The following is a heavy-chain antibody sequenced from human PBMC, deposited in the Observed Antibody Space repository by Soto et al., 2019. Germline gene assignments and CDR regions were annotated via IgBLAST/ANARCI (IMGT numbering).Heavy chain of an antibody. Sequence: QVQLVQSGAEVKKPGASVKVSCKASGYTFTGYYMHWVRQTPGQGLEWMGWINPNSGGTNYAQKFQGRVTMTRETSISSAYMELSRLRSDDTAGYYCERDKGENWFDPWGQGTLVTVSS. CDR3: ERDKGENWFDP. V-gene: IGHV1-2*02. J-gene: IGHJ5*02. CDR2: INPNSGGT. CDR1: GYTFTGYY.